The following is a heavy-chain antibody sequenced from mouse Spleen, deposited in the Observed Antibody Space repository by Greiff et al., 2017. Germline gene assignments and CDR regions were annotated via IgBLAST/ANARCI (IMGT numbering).Heavy chain of an antibody. V-gene: IGHV1-15*01. J-gene: IGHJ1*01. CDR3: TSPYYYGSSYWYFDV. CDR2: IDPETGGT. Sequence: VQLQQSGAELVRPGASVTLSCKASGYTFTDYEMHWVKQTPVHGLEWIGAIDPETGGTAYNQKFKGKAILTADKSSSTAYMELRSLTSEDSAVYYCTSPYYYGSSYWYFDVWGAGTTVTVSS. D-gene: IGHD1-1*01. CDR1: GYTFTDYE.